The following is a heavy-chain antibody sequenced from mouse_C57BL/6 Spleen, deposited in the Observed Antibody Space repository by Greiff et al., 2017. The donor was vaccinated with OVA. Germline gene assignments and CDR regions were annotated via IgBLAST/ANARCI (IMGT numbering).Heavy chain of an antibody. Sequence: QVKLQQPGAELVKPGASVKMSCKASGYTFTSYWITWVKQRPGQGLEWIGDIYPGCGSTNYNEQFKSKATPTVDPSPSTAYMQLSSLTSEDSAVYYGARRYGSSPFDYWGQGTPLTVSS. CDR3: ARRYGSSPFDY. CDR2: IYPGCGST. CDR1: GYTFTSYW. V-gene: IGHV1-55*01. D-gene: IGHD1-1*01. J-gene: IGHJ2*01.